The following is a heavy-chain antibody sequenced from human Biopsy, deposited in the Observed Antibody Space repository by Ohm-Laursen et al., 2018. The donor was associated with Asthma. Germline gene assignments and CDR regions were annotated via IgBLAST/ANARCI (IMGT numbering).Heavy chain of an antibody. J-gene: IGHJ4*02. V-gene: IGHV1-69*13. CDR2: IKSGLGTT. CDR1: GGTFNTYV. Sequence: ASVKVSCKSLGGTFNTYVIGWVRQPPGQGLEWMGGIKSGLGTTTYPQKFQDRVTITADDSTSTVYMELSSLRSEDTAVDYCARKAGPCISRTCYSLDFWGQGTLVTVSS. CDR3: ARKAGPCISRTCYSLDF. D-gene: IGHD2-2*01.